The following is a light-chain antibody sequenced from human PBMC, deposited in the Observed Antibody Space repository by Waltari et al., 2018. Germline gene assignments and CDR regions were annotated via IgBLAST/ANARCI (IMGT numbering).Light chain of an antibody. V-gene: IGKV3-11*01. J-gene: IGKJ4*01. Sequence: EIVLTQSPDTLSLFPVQSATLSCRASQNVISFIAWFQQKPGQAPRLLIFDASKRATDIPARFSATGAGTDFTLTISSLEPEDFAVYYCQQRSNWPSLSFGGGTKVEIK. CDR1: QNVISF. CDR2: DAS. CDR3: QQRSNWPSLS.